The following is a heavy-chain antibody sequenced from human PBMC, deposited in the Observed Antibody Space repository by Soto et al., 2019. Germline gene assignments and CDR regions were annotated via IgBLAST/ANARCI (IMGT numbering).Heavy chain of an antibody. V-gene: IGHV1-18*04. CDR2: ISAYNGNT. D-gene: IGHD6-13*01. CDR1: GYPYTSYD. CDR3: SREYRSRSPLGY. Sequence: ASVKVSCKHSGYPYTSYDISWVRKLPAQWLEWMGWISAYNGNTKYAQKLQGRVTMNKDTSTSKAYMELRRLRSEDTAVYYCSREYRSRSPLGYWGQG. J-gene: IGHJ4*02.